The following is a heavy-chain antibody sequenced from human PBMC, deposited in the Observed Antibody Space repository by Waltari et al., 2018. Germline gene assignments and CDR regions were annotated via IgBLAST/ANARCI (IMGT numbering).Heavy chain of an antibody. CDR2: IRWDGCRT. J-gene: IGHJ5*02. D-gene: IGHD3-16*02. V-gene: IGHV3-43D*03. CDR1: GFSFDDYA. Sequence: DVQLVESGGGVMQPGGSLTISCAASGFSFDDYAMHWVRQRPGKGLEWVSLIRWDGCRTYYSASVKGRFTISRDNSKNSLYLQMNSLRVEDTALYYCAKDIGSHSSETSLSWFDHWGQGTLVTVSS. CDR3: AKDIGSHSSETSLSWFDH.